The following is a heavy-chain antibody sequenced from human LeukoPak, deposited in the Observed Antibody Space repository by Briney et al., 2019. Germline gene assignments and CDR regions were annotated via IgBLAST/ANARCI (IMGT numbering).Heavy chain of an antibody. V-gene: IGHV1-69*13. Sequence: SVKVSCKASGGTFSSYAISWVRQAPGQGLEWMGGIIPIFGTANYAQKFQGRVTVTADESTSTAYMELSSLRSEDTAVYYCARDVCSGGSCYSYFDYWGQGTLVTVSS. CDR2: IIPIFGTA. CDR3: ARDVCSGGSCYSYFDY. CDR1: GGTFSSYA. D-gene: IGHD2-15*01. J-gene: IGHJ4*02.